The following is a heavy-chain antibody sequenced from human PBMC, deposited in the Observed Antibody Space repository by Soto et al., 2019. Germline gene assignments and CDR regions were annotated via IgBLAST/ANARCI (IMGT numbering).Heavy chain of an antibody. J-gene: IGHJ5*02. Sequence: PAQTLPLTGSVSGDAGSRVGLHWAGLGRPRGNGAECFGYIYNGGSTYYNPSLKSRVTISVDTSKNQFSLKLSSVTAADTAVYYCARLLGYCSGGSCYSRENWFDPWGQGTLLTVSS. CDR2: IYNGGST. CDR1: GDAGSRVGLH. D-gene: IGHD2-15*01. V-gene: IGHV4-39*01. CDR3: ARLLGYCSGGSCYSRENWFDP.